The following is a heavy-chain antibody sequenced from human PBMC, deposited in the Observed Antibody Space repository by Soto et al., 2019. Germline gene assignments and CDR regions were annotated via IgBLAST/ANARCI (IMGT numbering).Heavy chain of an antibody. Sequence: SVKVSCKASGGTFSSYAISWVRQAPGQGLEWMGGIIPIFGTANYAQKFQGRVTITADESTSTAYMELSSLKASDTAMYYCARTPGPEVAASLEYYYFSGMDVWGQGXTVTVYS. CDR3: ARTPGPEVAASLEYYYFSGMDV. V-gene: IGHV1-69*13. J-gene: IGHJ6*02. D-gene: IGHD2-15*01. CDR2: IIPIFGTA. CDR1: GGTFSSYA.